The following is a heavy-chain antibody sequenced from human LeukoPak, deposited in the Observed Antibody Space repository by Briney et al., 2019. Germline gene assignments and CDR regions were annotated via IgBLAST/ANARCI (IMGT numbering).Heavy chain of an antibody. D-gene: IGHD2-2*02. CDR3: AREPDIVVVPVAIREYYYYYMDV. CDR1: GNSVSRNSAA. J-gene: IGHJ6*03. CDR2: TYYRSKWYN. Sequence: SQTLSLTCAISGNSVSRNSAAWNWIRQSPSRGLEWLGRTYYRSKWYNDYAVSVKSRITINPDTSKNQFSLRLNSVTPEDTAVYYCAREPDIVVVPVAIREYYYYYMDVWGKGTTVTVSS. V-gene: IGHV6-1*01.